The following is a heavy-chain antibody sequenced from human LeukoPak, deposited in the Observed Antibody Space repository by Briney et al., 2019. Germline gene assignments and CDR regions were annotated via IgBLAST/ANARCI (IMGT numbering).Heavy chain of an antibody. J-gene: IGHJ3*02. CDR1: VYTFTSYG. D-gene: IGHD3-9*01. CDR3: ARGRDTYYDILTGYYFALDAFDI. V-gene: IGHV1-18*01. CDR2: ISAYNGNT. Sequence: ASVKVSCKASVYTFTSYGISWVRQAPAQGLEWMGRISAYNGNTNYAQKPQGRVTMTTDTSTSTAYMELRSLRSDDTALYYCARGRDTYYDILTGYYFALDAFDIWGQGTMVTVSS.